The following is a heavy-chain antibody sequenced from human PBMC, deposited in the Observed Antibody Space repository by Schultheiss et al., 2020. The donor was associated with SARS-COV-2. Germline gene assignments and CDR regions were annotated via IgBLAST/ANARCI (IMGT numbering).Heavy chain of an antibody. D-gene: IGHD5-18*01. CDR2: INHSGST. CDR3: ARGGAKGYSYGRRPFDY. Sequence: GSLRLSCAASGFTFSSYSMNWVRQAPGKGLEWIGEINHSGSTNYNPSLKSRVTISVDTSKNQFSLKLSSVTAADTAVYYCARGGAKGYSYGRRPFDYWGQGTLVTVSS. V-gene: IGHV4-34*01. J-gene: IGHJ4*02. CDR1: GFTFSSYS.